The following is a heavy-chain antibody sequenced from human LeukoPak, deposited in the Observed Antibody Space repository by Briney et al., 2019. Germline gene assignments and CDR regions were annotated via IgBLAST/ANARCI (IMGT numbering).Heavy chain of an antibody. CDR1: GFTFSSYS. D-gene: IGHD2-2*02. V-gene: IGHV3-21*01. Sequence: RSGGSLRLSCAASGFTFSSYSMNWVRQAPGKGLEWVSSISSSSSHIYYADSVKGRFTISRDNAKNSLYLQMNSLRAEDTAVYYGANPILTGPPWGQEPLVTFSS. CDR3: ANPILTGPP. CDR2: ISSSSSHI. J-gene: IGHJ5*02.